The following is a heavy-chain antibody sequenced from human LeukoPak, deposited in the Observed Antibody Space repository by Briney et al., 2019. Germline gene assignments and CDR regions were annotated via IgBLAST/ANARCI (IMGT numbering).Heavy chain of an antibody. Sequence: PSETLSLTCAVYGGSFSGYYWSWIRQPPGKGLEGIGEINHSGSTNYNPSLKSRVTISVDTSKNQFSLKLSSVTAADTAVYYCANTCFDWLLNPSPLLGGFGWRGPENWGQGTLVTVSS. CDR1: GGSFSGYY. J-gene: IGHJ4*02. V-gene: IGHV4-34*01. CDR2: INHSGST. CDR3: ANTCFDWLLNPSPLLGGFGWRGPEN. D-gene: IGHD3-9*01.